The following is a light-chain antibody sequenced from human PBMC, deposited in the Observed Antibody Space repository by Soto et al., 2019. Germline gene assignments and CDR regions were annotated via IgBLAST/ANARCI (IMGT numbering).Light chain of an antibody. J-gene: IGLJ3*02. Sequence: QSALTQPPSASGTPGQRVTISCSGSSSNIGSNTVNWYQQLPGTAPKLLIYSNNQRPSGVPDRFSGSKSGTSASLAISGLQSEDEADYYCAAWDDSLSGPVFGEGTKLTVL. CDR2: SNN. CDR1: SSNIGSNT. CDR3: AAWDDSLSGPV. V-gene: IGLV1-44*01.